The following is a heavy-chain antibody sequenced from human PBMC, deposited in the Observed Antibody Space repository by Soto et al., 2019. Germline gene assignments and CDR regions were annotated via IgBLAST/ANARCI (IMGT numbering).Heavy chain of an antibody. D-gene: IGHD2-15*01. V-gene: IGHV3-13*01. Sequence: GGSLRLSCAASGFTFSSYDMHWVRQATGKGLEWVSAIGTAGDTYYPGSVKGRFTISRENAKNSLYLQMNSLRAEDTAVYYCARVYKDCSGGSCYLWYFDYWGQGTLVTVSS. J-gene: IGHJ4*02. CDR2: IGTAGDT. CDR1: GFTFSSYD. CDR3: ARVYKDCSGGSCYLWYFDY.